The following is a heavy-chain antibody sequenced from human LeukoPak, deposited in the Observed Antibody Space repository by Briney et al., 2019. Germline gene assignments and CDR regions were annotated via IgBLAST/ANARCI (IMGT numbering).Heavy chain of an antibody. CDR1: GFTFSSYG. CDR2: IRYDESNK. Sequence: GGSLRLSCAASGFTFSSYGMHWVRQAPGKGLEWAAFIRYDESNKYYADSVKGRFTISRDNSKNTLYLQMNSLRAEDTAVYYCARGVVLGAFDIWGQGTMVTVSS. CDR3: ARGVVLGAFDI. J-gene: IGHJ3*02. V-gene: IGHV3-30*02. D-gene: IGHD3-3*01.